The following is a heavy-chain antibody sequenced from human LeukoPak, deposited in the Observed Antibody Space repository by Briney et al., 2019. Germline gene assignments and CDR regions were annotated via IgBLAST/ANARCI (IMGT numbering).Heavy chain of an antibody. V-gene: IGHV4-4*07. CDR2: IYTNGIT. J-gene: IGHJ4*02. D-gene: IGHD3-22*01. CDR1: GASINNYY. CDR3: AREAKSYDGDGYYLDY. Sequence: PSETLSLTCTVSGASINNYYWGWLRQSAGKGLEWIGRIYTNGITNYSPSLGGRLTMSVDTSKSQFYLRLSSVTAADTGVLYCAREAKSYDGDGYYLDYWGQGILVTVAS.